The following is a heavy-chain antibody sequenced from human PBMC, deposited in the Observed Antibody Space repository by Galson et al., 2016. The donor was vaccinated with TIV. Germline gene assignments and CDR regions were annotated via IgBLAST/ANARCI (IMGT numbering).Heavy chain of an antibody. V-gene: IGHV3-30*18. D-gene: IGHD3-22*01. J-gene: IGHJ3*01. CDR3: AKSLHDSFGPNDV. Sequence: SLRLSCAASGFYFSAYGMHWVRQAPGKGLEWVAVISYDGRETQYADSVKGRSTVSRDNSKNTLYLDMNSLRPEDTAVYYCAKSLHDSFGPNDVWGQGTTVTVSS. CDR1: GFYFSAYG. CDR2: ISYDGRET.